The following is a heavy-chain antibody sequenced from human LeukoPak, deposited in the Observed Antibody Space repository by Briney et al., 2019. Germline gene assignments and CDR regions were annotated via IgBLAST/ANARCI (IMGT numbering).Heavy chain of an antibody. Sequence: GSSVKVSCKASGGTFSSYAISWVRQAPGQGLEWMGGIIPIFGTANYAQKFQGRVTITADESTSTAYMELSNLRSEDTAVYYCARVNYDFWSGYYRDYYYYGMDVWGQGTTVTVSS. CDR3: ARVNYDFWSGYYRDYYYYGMDV. CDR2: IIPIFGTA. CDR1: GGTFSSYA. D-gene: IGHD3-3*01. J-gene: IGHJ6*02. V-gene: IGHV1-69*01.